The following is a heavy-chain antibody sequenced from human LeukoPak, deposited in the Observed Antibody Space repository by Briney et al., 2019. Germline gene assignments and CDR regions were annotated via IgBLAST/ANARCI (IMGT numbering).Heavy chain of an antibody. CDR2: ISYDGSNK. Sequence: GRSLRLSCAASGFTFSSYAMPWVRQAPGKGLEWVAVISYDGSNKYYADSVKGRFTISRDNSKNTLYLQMNSLRAEDTAVYYCARGGYCSGGSCYSRYLFDYWGQGTLVTVSS. J-gene: IGHJ4*02. CDR3: ARGGYCSGGSCYSRYLFDY. D-gene: IGHD2-15*01. CDR1: GFTFSSYA. V-gene: IGHV3-30-3*01.